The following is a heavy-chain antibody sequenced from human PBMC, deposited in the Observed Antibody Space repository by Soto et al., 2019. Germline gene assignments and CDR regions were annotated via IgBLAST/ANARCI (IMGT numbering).Heavy chain of an antibody. CDR2: IYWDEDK. Sequence: QITLKESGPTLVKPTQTLTLTCTFSGFSLSTRGVAVGWFRQPPGKALEWLALIYWDEDKWYSPSLKSRLTITDGTAKHQVVLTMTNMAPGDTATYYCAHRPRCYAYYFDYWGQGTLVTVSS. CDR3: AHRPRCYAYYFDY. D-gene: IGHD2-2*01. J-gene: IGHJ4*02. V-gene: IGHV2-5*02. CDR1: GFSLSTRGVA.